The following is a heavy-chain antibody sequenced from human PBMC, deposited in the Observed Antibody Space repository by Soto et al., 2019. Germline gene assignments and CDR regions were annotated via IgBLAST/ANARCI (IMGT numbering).Heavy chain of an antibody. Sequence: PGGSLRLSCAASGFTFSSYGMHWVRQAPGKGLEWVAVIWYDGSNKYYADSVKGRFTISRDNSKNTLYLQMNSLRAEDTAVYYCAREGNLYGMDVWGQGTMVTVSS. V-gene: IGHV3-33*01. CDR3: AREGNLYGMDV. J-gene: IGHJ6*02. D-gene: IGHD1-1*01. CDR2: IWYDGSNK. CDR1: GFTFSSYG.